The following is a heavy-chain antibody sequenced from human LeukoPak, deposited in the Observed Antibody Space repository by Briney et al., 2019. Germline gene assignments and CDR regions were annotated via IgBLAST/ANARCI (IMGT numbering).Heavy chain of an antibody. CDR1: GGSISSSNW. V-gene: IGHV4-4*02. J-gene: IGHJ6*02. CDR3: ARADGRYGRCMDV. CDR2: IYHSGST. D-gene: IGHD1-26*01. Sequence: SETLSLTCAVSGGSISSSNWWSWVRQPPGKGLEWIGEIYHSGSTNYDPSLKSRVTISVDKSKNQFSLKLSSVTAADTAVYYCARADGRYGRCMDVWGQGTTVTVSS.